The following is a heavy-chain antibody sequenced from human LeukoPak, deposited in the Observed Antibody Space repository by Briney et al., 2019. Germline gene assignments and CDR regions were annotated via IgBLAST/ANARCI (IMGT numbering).Heavy chain of an antibody. CDR1: GYSFSIYG. D-gene: IGHD4-17*01. CDR3: ARCGAAVTTHFSH. Sequence: ASVQVSCKASGYSFSIYGITWARQAPGQGLQYLGWISASDGTTNYAQKVQDRVTMTTDTSTSTAYLELRSLRSEDTAVYYCARCGAAVTTHFSHWGQGTLVTVSS. V-gene: IGHV1-18*01. CDR2: ISASDGTT. J-gene: IGHJ4*02.